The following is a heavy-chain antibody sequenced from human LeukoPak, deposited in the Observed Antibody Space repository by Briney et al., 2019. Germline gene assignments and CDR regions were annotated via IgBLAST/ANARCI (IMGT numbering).Heavy chain of an antibody. CDR3: AKPLYSSSWYGAFDI. CDR2: INSDGSST. Sequence: GGSLRLSCSASGFTFSSYWMHWVRQAPGMGLVWVSRINSDGSSTYYADSVKGRFTISRDNSKNTLYLQMNSLRAEDTAVYYCAKPLYSSSWYGAFDIWGQGTMVTVSS. D-gene: IGHD6-13*01. CDR1: GFTFSSYW. J-gene: IGHJ3*02. V-gene: IGHV3-74*01.